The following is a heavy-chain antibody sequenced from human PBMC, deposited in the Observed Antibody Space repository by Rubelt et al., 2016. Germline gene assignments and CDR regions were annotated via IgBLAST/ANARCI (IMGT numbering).Heavy chain of an antibody. J-gene: IGHJ3*02. CDR1: GYTFTSYY. Sequence: QVQLVQSGAEVKKPGASVKVSCKASGYTFTSYYMHWVRQAPGQGLEWMGIINPSGGSTSYAQKFQGRVTMTRDTATSTGYMGLSSLRSEDTAVYYCARDVIVVVPAAPDAFDIWGQGTMVTVSS. CDR2: INPSGGST. CDR3: ARDVIVVVPAAPDAFDI. V-gene: IGHV1-46*01. D-gene: IGHD2-2*01.